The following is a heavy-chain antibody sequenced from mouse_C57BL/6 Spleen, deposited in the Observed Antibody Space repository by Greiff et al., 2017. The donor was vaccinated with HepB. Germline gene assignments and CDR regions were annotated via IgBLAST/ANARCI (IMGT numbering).Heavy chain of an antibody. D-gene: IGHD4-1*01. J-gene: IGHJ4*01. CDR1: GFTFSSYA. CDR2: ISDGGSYT. Sequence: EVKVVESGGGLVKPGGSLKLSCAASGFTFSSYAMSWVRQTPEKRLEWVATISDGGSYTYYPDNVKGRFTISRDNAKNNLYLQMSHLKSEDTAMYYCAREKLGREDYAMDYWGQGTSVTVSS. V-gene: IGHV5-4*01. CDR3: AREKLGREDYAMDY.